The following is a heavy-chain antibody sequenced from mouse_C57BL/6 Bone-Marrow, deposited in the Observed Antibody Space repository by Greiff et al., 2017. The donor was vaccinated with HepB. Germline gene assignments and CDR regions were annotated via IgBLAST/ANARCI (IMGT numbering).Heavy chain of an antibody. CDR1: GFTFSDYG. CDR3: ARGGRGFAY. Sequence: EVQRVESGGGLVQPGGSLKLSCAASGFTFSDYGMAWVRQAPRKGPEWVAFISNLAYSIYYADTVTGLFTISSDNDKNTLYLEMSSLRSEDTAMYYCARGGRGFAYWGQGTLVTVSA. V-gene: IGHV5-15*01. CDR2: ISNLAYSI. J-gene: IGHJ3*01.